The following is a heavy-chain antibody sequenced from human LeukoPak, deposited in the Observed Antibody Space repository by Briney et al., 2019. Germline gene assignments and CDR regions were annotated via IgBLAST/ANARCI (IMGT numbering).Heavy chain of an antibody. CDR3: ARAPYSSTYRYLDL. CDR2: INHSGST. V-gene: IGHV4-34*01. D-gene: IGHD6-13*01. J-gene: IGHJ2*01. CDR1: GGSFSGYY. Sequence: SETLSLTCAVYGGSFSGYYWSWIRQPPGKGLEWIGEINHSGSTNYNPSLKSRVTISVDTSKNQFSLKLSSVTAADTAVYYCARAPYSSTYRYLDLWGRGTLVTVSS.